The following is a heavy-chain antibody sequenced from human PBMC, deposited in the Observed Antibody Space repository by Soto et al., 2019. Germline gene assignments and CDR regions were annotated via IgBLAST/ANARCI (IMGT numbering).Heavy chain of an antibody. CDR1: GVTFSIYG. V-gene: IGHV3-7*01. D-gene: IGHD6-19*01. Sequence: SLELSCAACGVTFSIYGMGWSRQEPGKGLEWVANIKQDGSEKYYVDSVKGRFTISRDNAKNSLYLQMNSLRAEDTAVYYCARSYFSGWYYFDYWGQGTLVTVSS. CDR3: ARSYFSGWYYFDY. J-gene: IGHJ4*02. CDR2: IKQDGSEK.